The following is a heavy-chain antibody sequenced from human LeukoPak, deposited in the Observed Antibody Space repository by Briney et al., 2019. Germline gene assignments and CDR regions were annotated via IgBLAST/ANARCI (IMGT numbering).Heavy chain of an antibody. CDR2: ISSSSSTI. Sequence: PGGSLRPSCAASGFTFSSYSMNWVRQAPGKGLEWVSYISSSSSTIYYADSVKGRFTISRDNAKNSLYLQMNSLRDEDTAVYYCARGHSSSGWYTYYWGQGTLVTVSS. CDR1: GFTFSSYS. D-gene: IGHD6-19*01. CDR3: ARGHSSSGWYTYY. V-gene: IGHV3-48*02. J-gene: IGHJ4*02.